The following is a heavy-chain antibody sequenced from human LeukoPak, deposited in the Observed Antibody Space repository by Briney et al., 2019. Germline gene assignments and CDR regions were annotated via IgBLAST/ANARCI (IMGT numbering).Heavy chain of an antibody. D-gene: IGHD2-15*01. J-gene: IGHJ4*02. CDR1: GFTFSSYA. CDR3: AKDREDCSGGSCYFGPFDY. Sequence: PGGSLRLSCAASGFTFSSYAMHWVRQAPGKGLKWVADISYDGSNKYDADSVKGRFTISRDNSKNTLYLQMNSLRAEDTAVYYCAKDREDCSGGSCYFGPFDYWGQGALVTVSS. CDR2: ISYDGSNK. V-gene: IGHV3-30*18.